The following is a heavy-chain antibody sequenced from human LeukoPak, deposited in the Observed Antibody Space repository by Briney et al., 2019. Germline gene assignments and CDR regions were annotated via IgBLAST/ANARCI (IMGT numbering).Heavy chain of an antibody. J-gene: IGHJ4*02. V-gene: IGHV5-51*01. Sequence: GESLKISCKASGYTFTSYWIAWVRQMPGKGLEWMGIIYPGDSDTRYSPSFQGQVTISADKSSNTASLQWSSLKASDTAMYYCARQRDGYSFDYWGQGTLVTVSS. D-gene: IGHD5-24*01. CDR2: IYPGDSDT. CDR3: ARQRDGYSFDY. CDR1: GYTFTSYW.